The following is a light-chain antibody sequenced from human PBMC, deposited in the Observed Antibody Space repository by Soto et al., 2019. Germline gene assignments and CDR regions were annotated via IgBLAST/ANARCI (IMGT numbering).Light chain of an antibody. CDR1: RGISRY. CDR3: KQYDGYHRT. CDR2: GAV. J-gene: IGKJ1*01. V-gene: IGKV1-16*01. Sequence: DIQLTHSPSALSAFIGDSVTITCRASRGISRYLAWIQQKPGEAPKSLIYGAVSLQSGVPSRFRGSGSGRALTLTISGLQSEDFATYYSKQYDGYHRTFGEWTKVDIX.